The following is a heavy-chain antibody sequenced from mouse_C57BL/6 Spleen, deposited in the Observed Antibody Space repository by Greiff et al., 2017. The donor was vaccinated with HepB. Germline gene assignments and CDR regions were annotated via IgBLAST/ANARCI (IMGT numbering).Heavy chain of an antibody. CDR3: ARPYYYGSSNWYFDV. Sequence: QVQLKQPGAELVKPGASVKLSCKASGYTFTSYWMQWVKQRPGQGLEWIGEIDPSDSYTNYNQKFKGKATLTVDTSSSTAYMQLSSLTSEDSAVYYCARPYYYGSSNWYFDVWGTGTTVTVSS. CDR1: GYTFTSYW. D-gene: IGHD1-1*01. J-gene: IGHJ1*03. V-gene: IGHV1-50*01. CDR2: IDPSDSYT.